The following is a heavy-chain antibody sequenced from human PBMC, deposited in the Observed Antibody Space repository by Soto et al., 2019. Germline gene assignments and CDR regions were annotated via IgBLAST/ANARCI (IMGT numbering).Heavy chain of an antibody. D-gene: IGHD2-21*01. Sequence: PSGAQSLTCRVSVDSISSHYWSWIRQPPGKGLELIGYIYYSGTTNYNPSLKSRVTMSVDTSKNQFSLQLASVTAADTAIYYCARGGAISKWLDPWGRGTLVTVSS. CDR1: VDSISSHY. J-gene: IGHJ5*02. V-gene: IGHV4-59*11. CDR3: ARGGAISKWLDP. CDR2: IYYSGTT.